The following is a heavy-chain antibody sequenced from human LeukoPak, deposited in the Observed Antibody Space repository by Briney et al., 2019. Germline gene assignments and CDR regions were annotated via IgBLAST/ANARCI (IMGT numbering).Heavy chain of an antibody. CDR3: AKSDHGFWTGYKR. V-gene: IGHV3-7*05. CDR1: GFTFSSYW. CDR2: IKQDGSEK. D-gene: IGHD3/OR15-3a*01. J-gene: IGHJ4*02. Sequence: GGSLRLSCAASGFTFSSYWMSWVRQAPGKGLEWVANIKQDGSEKYYVDSVKGRFTISRDNAKNSLYLQMNSLRAEDTAVYYCAKSDHGFWTGYKRWGQGTLVTVSS.